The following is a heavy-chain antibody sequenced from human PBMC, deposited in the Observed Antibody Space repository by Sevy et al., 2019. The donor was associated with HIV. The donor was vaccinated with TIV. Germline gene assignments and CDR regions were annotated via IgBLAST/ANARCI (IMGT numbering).Heavy chain of an antibody. V-gene: IGHV3-30-3*01. D-gene: IGHD7-27*01. Sequence: GGSLRLSCAASGFTFSSYAMHWVRQAPAKGLEWVAVISYDGSNKYYADSVKGRFTISRDNSKNTLYLQMNSLRAEDTAVYYCARVAGPLTGPVYFDYWGQGTLVTVSS. CDR1: GFTFSSYA. J-gene: IGHJ4*02. CDR3: ARVAGPLTGPVYFDY. CDR2: ISYDGSNK.